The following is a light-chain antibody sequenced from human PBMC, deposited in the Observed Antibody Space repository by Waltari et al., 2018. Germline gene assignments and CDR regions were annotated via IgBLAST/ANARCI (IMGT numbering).Light chain of an antibody. Sequence: AIRITQSPSSLSASTGHRVTITCRASQGISSYLAWYQQKPGKAPKLLIYAASTLQSGVPSRFSGSGSGTDFTLTISCLQSEDFATYYCQQYYSYPQLTFGGGTKVEIK. CDR1: QGISSY. CDR3: QQYYSYPQLT. V-gene: IGKV1-8*01. CDR2: AAS. J-gene: IGKJ4*01.